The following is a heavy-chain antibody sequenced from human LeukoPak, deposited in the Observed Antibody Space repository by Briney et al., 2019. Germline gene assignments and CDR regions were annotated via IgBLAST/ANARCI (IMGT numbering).Heavy chain of an antibody. CDR2: VRYDGGNE. D-gene: IGHD3-22*01. CDR3: AKDGDDCIDS. Sequence: GGSLRLSCGASGFTFTTYAMTWVRQAPGKGLEWVAFVRYDGGNEYYGDSVRGRFTISRDNFRNTLSLYMASLTPEDTAVYYCAKDGDDCIDSWGQGTLVTVSS. J-gene: IGHJ4*02. V-gene: IGHV3-30*02. CDR1: GFTFTTYA.